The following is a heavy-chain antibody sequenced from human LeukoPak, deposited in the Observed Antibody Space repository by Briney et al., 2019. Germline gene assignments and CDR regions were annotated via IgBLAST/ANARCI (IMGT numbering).Heavy chain of an antibody. CDR1: GFTFPNAW. J-gene: IGHJ4*02. Sequence: GGSLRLSCAASGFTFPNAWMTWVRQAPGKGLEWVGRIISRAAGGATDYAAAVKGRFTISRDDSTETVFLHMDTLKTEDTAVYYCTTGLDIIVVDQLVPFDFWGQGTLVTVSS. CDR2: IISRAAGGAT. CDR3: TTGLDIIVVDQLVPFDF. D-gene: IGHD2-15*01. V-gene: IGHV3-15*01.